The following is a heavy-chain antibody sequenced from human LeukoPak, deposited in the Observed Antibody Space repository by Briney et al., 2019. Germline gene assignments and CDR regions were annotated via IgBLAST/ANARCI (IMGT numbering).Heavy chain of an antibody. CDR3: ARLRFMTYYYYYYYMDV. J-gene: IGHJ6*03. CDR2: INHSGST. D-gene: IGHD3-3*01. CDR1: GYSISRGYY. V-gene: IGHV4-38-2*02. Sequence: SETLSLTCTVSGYSISRGYYWGWIRRPPGKGLEWIGEINHSGSTNYNPSLKSRVTISVDTAKNQFSLKLSSVTAAATAVYYCARLRFMTYYYYYYYMDVWGKGTTVTVSS.